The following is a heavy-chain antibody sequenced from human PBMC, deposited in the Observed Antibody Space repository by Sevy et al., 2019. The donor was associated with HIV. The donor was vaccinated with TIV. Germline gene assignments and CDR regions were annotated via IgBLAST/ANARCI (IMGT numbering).Heavy chain of an antibody. CDR3: ARELVGSDPAFDY. J-gene: IGHJ4*02. V-gene: IGHV3-48*03. CDR2: ISGGSNTI. Sequence: GGSLRLSCAASGFTFSDYEMNWVRQAPGKGLEWVSYISGGSNTIYYANSVRGRFTNSRDNAKNSLYLQMNSLRAEDTAVYYCARELVGSDPAFDYWGQGSLVTVSS. D-gene: IGHD2-2*03. CDR1: GFTFSDYE.